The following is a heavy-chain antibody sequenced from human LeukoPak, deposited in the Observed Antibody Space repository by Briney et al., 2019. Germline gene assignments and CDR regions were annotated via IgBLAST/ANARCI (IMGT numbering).Heavy chain of an antibody. CDR1: GYTFTRYY. CDR2: FDPEDGET. J-gene: IGHJ6*03. Sequence: ASVKVSCKASGYTFTRYYMHWVRQAPGKGLEWMGGFDPEDGETIYAQKFQGRVTMTEDTSTDTAYMELSSLRSEDTAVYYCARVSSSWYQDYYYYMDVWGKGTTVTISS. D-gene: IGHD6-13*01. V-gene: IGHV1-24*01. CDR3: ARVSSSWYQDYYYYMDV.